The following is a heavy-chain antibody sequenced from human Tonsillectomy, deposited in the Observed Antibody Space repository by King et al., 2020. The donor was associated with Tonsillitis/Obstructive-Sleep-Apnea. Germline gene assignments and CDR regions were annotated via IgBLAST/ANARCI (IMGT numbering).Heavy chain of an antibody. CDR1: GGSVSSGSYY. D-gene: IGHD3-16*01. Sequence: VQLQESGPGLVKPSETLSLTCTVSGGSVSSGSYYWSWIRQPPGKGLEWIGYSYYSGSTNYNPSLKSRVTISVDTSKNQFSLKLSAVTAADTAGYYCATAGLHLSNWGQGTLVTVSS. CDR3: ATAGLHLSN. V-gene: IGHV4-61*01. CDR2: SYYSGST. J-gene: IGHJ4*02.